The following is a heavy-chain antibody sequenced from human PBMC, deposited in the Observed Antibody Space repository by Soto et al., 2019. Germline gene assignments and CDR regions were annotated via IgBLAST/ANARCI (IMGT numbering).Heavy chain of an antibody. J-gene: IGHJ3*02. Sequence: SCAASGFTFSDYYMSWIRQAPGKGLEWISYISSSGRTIYYADSVKGRFTISRDNAKNSLSLQMNSLRVEDTAMYYCAKAGYCSGGSCYSAPFDIWGQGTMVTVSS. CDR1: GFTFSDYY. CDR2: ISSSGRTI. D-gene: IGHD2-15*01. CDR3: AKAGYCSGGSCYSAPFDI. V-gene: IGHV3-11*01.